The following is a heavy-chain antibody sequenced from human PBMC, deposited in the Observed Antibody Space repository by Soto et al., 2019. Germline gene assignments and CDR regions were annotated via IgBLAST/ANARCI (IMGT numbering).Heavy chain of an antibody. Sequence: PGGSLRLSCAASGFTFSSYAMSWVRQAPGKGLEWVSAISGSGGSTYYADSVKGRFTISRDNSKSTLYLQMNSLRAEDTAVYYCAKEGYSSGWYPIYYYYGMDVWGQGTTVTVS. V-gene: IGHV3-23*01. CDR2: ISGSGGST. J-gene: IGHJ6*02. CDR1: GFTFSSYA. D-gene: IGHD6-19*01. CDR3: AKEGYSSGWYPIYYYYGMDV.